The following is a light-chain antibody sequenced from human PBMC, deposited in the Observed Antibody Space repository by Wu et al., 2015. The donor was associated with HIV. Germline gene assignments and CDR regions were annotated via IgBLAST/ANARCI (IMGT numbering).Light chain of an antibody. CDR3: QHYGSSRT. CDR2: GAS. Sequence: EIVLTQSPGTLSLSPGERATLSCRASQSVSSSYLAWYQQKPGRAPRLLIYGASSRATGIPDRFSGSGSGTDFTLTINRLEPEDFAVYYCQHYGSSRTFGQGTKVEIK. J-gene: IGKJ1*01. V-gene: IGKV3-20*01. CDR1: QSVSSSY.